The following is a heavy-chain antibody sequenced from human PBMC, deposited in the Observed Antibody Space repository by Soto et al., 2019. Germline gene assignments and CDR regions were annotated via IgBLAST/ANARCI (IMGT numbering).Heavy chain of an antibody. V-gene: IGHV4-39*01. J-gene: IGHJ5*02. CDR2: ISYSETT. Sequence: QLQLHESGPRLVKPSETLSLTCTVSGGSVSSPGFHWGWIRQPPGKGLQWVGTISYSETTYSNPSLKRRVTISVDTSKNQFSLKLSSVTAADTAVYYCARHSSPYSYLDWFDPWGQGTLVTVSS. CDR1: GGSVSSPGFH. CDR3: ARHSSPYSYLDWFDP. D-gene: IGHD1-26*01.